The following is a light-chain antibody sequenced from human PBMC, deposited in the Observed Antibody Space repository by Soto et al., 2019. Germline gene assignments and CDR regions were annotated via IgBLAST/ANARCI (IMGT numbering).Light chain of an antibody. V-gene: IGLV2-8*01. CDR1: SSDVGGYNY. J-gene: IGLJ3*02. CDR3: SSYAASNNFYFV. Sequence: QSVLTQPPSASGSPGQSVTISCTGTSSDVGGYNYVSWYQQYPGRAPKLMIYEVTKRPSGVPDRFSGYKSGNTASLTVSGLQAEDEAYYYCSSYAASNNFYFVFGGGTKLTVL. CDR2: EVT.